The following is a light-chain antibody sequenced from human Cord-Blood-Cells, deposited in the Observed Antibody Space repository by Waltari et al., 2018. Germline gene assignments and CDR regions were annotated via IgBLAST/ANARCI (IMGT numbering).Light chain of an antibody. CDR3: QQSYSTPRIT. Sequence: TQSPSSLSASVGDRVTITCRASQSISSYLNWYQQKPGKAPKLLIYAASSLQSGVPSRFSGSGSGTDFTLTISSLQPEDFATYYCQQSYSTPRITFGPGTKVDIK. V-gene: IGKV1-39*01. J-gene: IGKJ3*01. CDR1: QSISSY. CDR2: AAS.